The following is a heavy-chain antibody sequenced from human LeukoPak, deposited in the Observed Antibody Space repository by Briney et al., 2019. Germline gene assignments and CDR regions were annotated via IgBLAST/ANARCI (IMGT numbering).Heavy chain of an antibody. CDR3: APSTRDATRPRSFEI. D-gene: IGHD3-3*02. Sequence: SGGSLRLSCAAPGFTFSAYSMNWVRQAPGKGLEWVSYISSTSSTIYYADSVKGRFAISRDNAQNSLYLQMNSLRAEDTAIYYCAPSTRDATRPRSFEIWGQGTRVTVSS. V-gene: IGHV3-48*01. CDR1: GFTFSAYS. CDR2: ISSTSSTI. J-gene: IGHJ4*02.